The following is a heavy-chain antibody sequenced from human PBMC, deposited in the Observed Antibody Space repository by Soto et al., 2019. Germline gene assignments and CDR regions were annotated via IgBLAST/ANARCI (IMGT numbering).Heavy chain of an antibody. D-gene: IGHD6-13*01. CDR3: ARDRLWVAAAGTSSWFDP. CDR1: GYTFTSYG. V-gene: IGHV1-18*01. CDR2: ISAYNGNT. Sequence: QVQLVQSGAEVKKPGASVKVSCKASGYTFTSYGISWVRQAPGQGLEWMGWISAYNGNTNYAQKLQGRVTMTTDTSTCTAYMELRSLRSDDTAVYYCARDRLWVAAAGTSSWFDPWGQGTLVTVSS. J-gene: IGHJ5*02.